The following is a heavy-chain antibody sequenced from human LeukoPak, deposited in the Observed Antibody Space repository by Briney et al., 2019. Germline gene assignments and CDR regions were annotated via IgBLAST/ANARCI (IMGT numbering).Heavy chain of an antibody. D-gene: IGHD6-19*01. Sequence: SETLSLTCTVSGGSISSYYWSWIRQPPGKGLEWIGYIYYSGSTNYNPSLKSRVTISVDTSKNQFSLKLSSVTAADTAVYYCASMAGSNQAYYFDYWGQGTLVTVSS. V-gene: IGHV4-59*08. CDR2: IYYSGST. J-gene: IGHJ4*02. CDR3: ASMAGSNQAYYFDY. CDR1: GGSISSYY.